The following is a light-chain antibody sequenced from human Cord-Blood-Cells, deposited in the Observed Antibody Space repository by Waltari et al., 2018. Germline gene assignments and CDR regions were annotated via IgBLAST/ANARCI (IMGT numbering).Light chain of an antibody. Sequence: QSALTQPASVSGSPGQSITISCTGTSSDVGGYNYVSWYQQHPGKAPKLMIYDVNNRPSGVSNRFSGSKSDNTASLTISGLQAEDEADYYCSSYTSSSTWVFGGGTKLTVL. J-gene: IGLJ3*02. CDR2: DVN. CDR3: SSYTSSSTWV. V-gene: IGLV2-14*03. CDR1: SSDVGGYNY.